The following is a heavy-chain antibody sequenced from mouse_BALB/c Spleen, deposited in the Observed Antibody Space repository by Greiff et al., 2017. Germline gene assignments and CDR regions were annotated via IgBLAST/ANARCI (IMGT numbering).Heavy chain of an antibody. D-gene: IGHD4-1*01. Sequence: EVHLVESGGGLVQPGGSLKLSCAASGFTFSSYTMSWVRQTPEKRLEWVAYISNGGGSTYYPDTVKGRFTISRDNAKNTLYLQMSSLKSEDTAMYYCARGGLGFDYWGQGTTLTVSS. V-gene: IGHV5-12-2*01. J-gene: IGHJ2*01. CDR1: GFTFSSYT. CDR3: ARGGLGFDY. CDR2: ISNGGGST.